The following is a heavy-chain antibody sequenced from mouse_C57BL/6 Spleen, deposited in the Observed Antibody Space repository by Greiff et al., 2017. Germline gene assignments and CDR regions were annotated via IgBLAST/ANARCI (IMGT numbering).Heavy chain of an antibody. CDR2: ISYDGSN. CDR3: ARGITTGVANCFDY. CDR1: GYSITSGYY. J-gene: IGHJ2*01. D-gene: IGHD1-1*01. V-gene: IGHV3-6*01. Sequence: EVQRVESGPGLVKPSPSLSLTCSVTGYSITSGYYWNWIRQFPRNKLEWMGYISYDGSNNYNPSLKNRITITRDTSKNQFFLKLNSVTTEDTATYYCARGITTGVANCFDYWGQGTTLTVSS.